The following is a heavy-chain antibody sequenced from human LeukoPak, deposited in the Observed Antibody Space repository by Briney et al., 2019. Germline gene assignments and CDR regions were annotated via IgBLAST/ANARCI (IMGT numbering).Heavy chain of an antibody. CDR1: GYTFTNFY. CDR2: INPSGTST. V-gene: IGHV1-46*01. CDR3: ARGPAAVTAPGDY. J-gene: IGHJ4*02. D-gene: IGHD2-21*02. Sequence: GASVKVSCKTSGYTFTNFYLHWVRQDPGQGLEWMGIINPSGTSTSYAQKFQGRVTMSRDMSTSTVYMELSSLRSEDTAVYYCARGPAAVTAPGDYWGQGTLVTVSS.